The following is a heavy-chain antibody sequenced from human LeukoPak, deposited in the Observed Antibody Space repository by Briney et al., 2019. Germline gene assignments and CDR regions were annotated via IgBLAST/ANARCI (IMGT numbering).Heavy chain of an antibody. CDR1: GGSISSGSYY. V-gene: IGHV4-61*01. J-gene: IGHJ4*02. Sequence: PSQTLSLTCTVSGGSISSGSYYWTWIRQPPGKGLEWIGYVSYSGSTNYNPSLKSRLTISVDTSKNQFSLKLSSVTAADTAVYYCARDRTGLDYWGQGTLVTVSS. CDR2: VSYSGST. CDR3: ARDRTGLDY.